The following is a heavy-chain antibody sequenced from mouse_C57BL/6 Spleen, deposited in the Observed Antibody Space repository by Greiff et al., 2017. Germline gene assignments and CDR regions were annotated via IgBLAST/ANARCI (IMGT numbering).Heavy chain of an antibody. V-gene: IGHV5-4*01. D-gene: IGHD2-2*01. J-gene: IGHJ3*01. Sequence: EVQVVESGGGLVKPGGSLKLSCAASGFTFSSYAMSWVRQTPEKRLEWVATISDGGSYTYDPDNVKGRITISRDNAKNNLYLQMSHLKSEDTAMYDCARSSGGYDWAYWGQGTLVTVSA. CDR2: ISDGGSYT. CDR3: ARSSGGYDWAY. CDR1: GFTFSSYA.